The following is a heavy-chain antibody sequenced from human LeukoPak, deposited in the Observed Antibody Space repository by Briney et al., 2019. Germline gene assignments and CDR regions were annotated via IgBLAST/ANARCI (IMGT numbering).Heavy chain of an antibody. CDR1: GYTFGNYW. CDR2: TYRGSDT. J-gene: IGHJ4*02. V-gene: IGHV5-51*01. Sequence: GESLKISCTASGYTFGNYWIGWVRQMPGKGLEWMAITYRGSDTGYSPSFQGQVTISVDITTAYLQWRSLKASDTAVYYCARLDGYHQSSGYHPRYFDYWGQGTLVTVSS. D-gene: IGHD3-22*01. CDR3: ARLDGYHQSSGYHPRYFDY.